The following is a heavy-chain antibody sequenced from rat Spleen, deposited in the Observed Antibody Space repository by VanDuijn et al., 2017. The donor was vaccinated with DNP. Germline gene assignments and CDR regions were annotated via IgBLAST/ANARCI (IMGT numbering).Heavy chain of an antibody. J-gene: IGHJ3*01. CDR3: SVAGFGVY. D-gene: IGHD4-4*01. CDR1: GFTFSNYG. V-gene: IGHV5-19*01. CDR2: ISPRHNIV. Sequence: EVKLVESGGGLVQPGRSLKLSCAASGFTFSNYGFHWIRQAPTKGLEWVSSISPRHNIVHYRDSVKGRFTISRANAEGTLYLQMDSLRSEDTATYYCSVAGFGVYWGQGTLVTVSS.